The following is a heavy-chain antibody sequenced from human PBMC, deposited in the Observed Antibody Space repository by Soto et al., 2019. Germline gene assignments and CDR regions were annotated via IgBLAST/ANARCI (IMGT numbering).Heavy chain of an antibody. CDR2: IWYDGSNK. J-gene: IGHJ4*02. D-gene: IGHD4-4*01. V-gene: IGHV3-33*01. CDR1: GFTFSSYG. Sequence: QVQLVESGGGVVQPGRSLRLSCAASGFTFSSYGMHWVRQAPGKGLEWVAVIWYDGSNKYYADSVKGRFTISRDNSKNTLYLQMNSLRAEDTAVYYCARDGEGDYSPGYWGQGTLVTVSS. CDR3: ARDGEGDYSPGY.